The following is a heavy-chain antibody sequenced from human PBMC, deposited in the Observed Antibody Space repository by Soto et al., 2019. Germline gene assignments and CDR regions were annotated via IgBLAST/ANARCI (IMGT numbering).Heavy chain of an antibody. CDR2: IAVGSGYT. D-gene: IGHD2-8*01. CDR3: AADATAWQQMVPSDY. Sequence: ASVKVSCKASGFTFTSSAFQWVRQARGQRLEWIGWIAVGSGYTNYAQRFQARVTLTRDMSTATTYMELSRLTSEDTAIYYCAADATAWQQMVPSDYWGQGTLVTVSS. V-gene: IGHV1-58*01. J-gene: IGHJ4*02. CDR1: GFTFTSSA.